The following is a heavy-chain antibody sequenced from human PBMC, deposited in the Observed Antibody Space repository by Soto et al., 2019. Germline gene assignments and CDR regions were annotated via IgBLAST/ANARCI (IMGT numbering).Heavy chain of an antibody. CDR3: SLAKNWTNNPTRY. D-gene: IGHD2-15*01. CDR1: GGMFYSSA. J-gene: IGHJ4*02. CDR2: IVPMNGSP. V-gene: IGHV1-69*01. Sequence: QVQLVQSGAEVKKPGSSVRVSCKASGGMFYSSAINWVRQAPGQGLEWMGGIVPMNGSPKYAQEFLGRFTFSAAPPAILASMDQGGLTSKDPAVYSGSLAKNWTNNPTRYWGRGAKVSAS.